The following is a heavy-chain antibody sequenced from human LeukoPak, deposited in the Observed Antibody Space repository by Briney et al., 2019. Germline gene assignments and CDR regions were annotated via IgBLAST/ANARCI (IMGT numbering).Heavy chain of an antibody. Sequence: GGSLRLSCAASGFTFSSYAMSWVRQAPGKGLEWVSAISGSGSSTYYADSVKGRFTISRDNVKNSLYLQMNSLRAEDTAFYYCVRHDFWSGFKGGDYWGQGTLVTVSS. CDR2: ISGSGSST. V-gene: IGHV3-23*01. CDR3: VRHDFWSGFKGGDY. CDR1: GFTFSSYA. J-gene: IGHJ4*02. D-gene: IGHD3-3*01.